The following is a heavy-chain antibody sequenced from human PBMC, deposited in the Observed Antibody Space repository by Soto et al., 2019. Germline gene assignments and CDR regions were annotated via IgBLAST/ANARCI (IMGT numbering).Heavy chain of an antibody. V-gene: IGHV3-21*01. CDR1: GFTFSTYT. Sequence: EVQVVDSGGGLVKPGGSLRLSCAASGFTFSTYTMNWVRQAPGKGLEWVSSISSSSNYIYYADSLKGRFTISRDNAKNSLFLQMDSLGAEETAVYYCARGYIAMDYWGQGNLVTVSS. CDR2: ISSSSNYI. CDR3: ARGYIAMDY. J-gene: IGHJ4*01. D-gene: IGHD2-21*01.